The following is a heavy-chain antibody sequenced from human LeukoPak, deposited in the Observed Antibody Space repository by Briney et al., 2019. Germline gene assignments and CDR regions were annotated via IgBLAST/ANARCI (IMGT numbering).Heavy chain of an antibody. Sequence: SETLSLTCTVSGGSMNQYYWIWIRQRARKGLERIGRIYSTGTTYYKPSLKSRVTMSVDTSHNQFFLKLNSVTAADTAVYYCAREARSGYEGFWSDPWGQGTVVTVSS. CDR3: AREARSGYEGFWSDP. J-gene: IGHJ5*02. D-gene: IGHD5-12*01. V-gene: IGHV4-4*07. CDR1: GGSMNQYY. CDR2: IYSTGTT.